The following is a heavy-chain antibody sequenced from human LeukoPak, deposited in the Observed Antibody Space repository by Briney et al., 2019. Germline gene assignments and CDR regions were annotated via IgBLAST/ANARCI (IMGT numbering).Heavy chain of an antibody. J-gene: IGHJ4*02. Sequence: GGSLRLSCAASGFTFSSYAMHWVRQAPGKGLEWVAVISYDGSNKYYADSVKGRFTISRDNSKNTLYLQMNSLRAEDTAVYYCARDGQYSSSWYSHGGQETLVTVSS. CDR3: ARDGQYSSSWYSH. CDR1: GFTFSSYA. D-gene: IGHD6-13*01. CDR2: ISYDGSNK. V-gene: IGHV3-30*04.